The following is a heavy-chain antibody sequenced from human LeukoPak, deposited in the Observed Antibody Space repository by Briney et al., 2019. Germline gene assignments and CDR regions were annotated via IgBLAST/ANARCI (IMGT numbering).Heavy chain of an antibody. CDR2: IAANGNDK. J-gene: IGHJ4*02. CDR1: GFTFRKYW. Sequence: SGGSLRLSCAASGFTFRKYWMAWVRQAPGQGLEWVATIAANGNDKDYEDSLKGRFTISRDNAKNLLSLQIDSLRAEDTALYYCVREAFFQFDYWGQGALVTVSS. V-gene: IGHV3-7*03. CDR3: VREAFFQFDY.